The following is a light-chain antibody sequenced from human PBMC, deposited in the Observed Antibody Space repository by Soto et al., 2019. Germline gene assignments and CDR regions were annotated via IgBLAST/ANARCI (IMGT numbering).Light chain of an antibody. CDR1: RSVSRY. CDR3: QQSGSSPLT. J-gene: IGKJ4*01. CDR2: DTS. Sequence: EIVLTQSPATLSLSPGERATLSCRASRSVSRYLAWYQQKPGQAPRLLIYDTSYRAAGIPDRFSGSGSATDFTLTISRLEPEDFAVYFCQQSGSSPLTFGGGTKVDIK. V-gene: IGKV3-11*01.